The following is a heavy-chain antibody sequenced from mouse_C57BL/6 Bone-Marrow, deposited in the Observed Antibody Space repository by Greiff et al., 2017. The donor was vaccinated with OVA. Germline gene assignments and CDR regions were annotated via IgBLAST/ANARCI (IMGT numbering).Heavy chain of an antibody. V-gene: IGHV3-6*01. D-gene: IGHD1-1*01. CDR1: GYSITSGYY. CDR2: ISYDGSN. CDR3: AITTVVAPYWYFDV. Sequence: EVKLQESGPGLVKPSQSLSLTCSVTGYSITSGYYWNWIRQFPGNQLEWMGYISYDGSNNYNPSLKNRISITRDTSKNQFFLKLNSVTTEDTATYYCAITTVVAPYWYFDVWGTGTTVTVSS. J-gene: IGHJ1*03.